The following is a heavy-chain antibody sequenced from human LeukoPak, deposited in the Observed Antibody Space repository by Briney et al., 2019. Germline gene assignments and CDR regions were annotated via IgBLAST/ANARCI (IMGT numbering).Heavy chain of an antibody. V-gene: IGHV1-69*13. J-gene: IGHJ5*02. D-gene: IGHD6-13*01. CDR2: IIPIFGTA. CDR3: ASLGIAAAGTSYGWFDP. Sequence: SVKVSCKASGGTFSSYAISWVRQAPGQGLEWMGGIIPIFGTANYPQKFQGRVTITADESTSTAYMELSSLRSEDTAVYYCASLGIAAAGTSYGWFDPWGQGTPVTVSS. CDR1: GGTFSSYA.